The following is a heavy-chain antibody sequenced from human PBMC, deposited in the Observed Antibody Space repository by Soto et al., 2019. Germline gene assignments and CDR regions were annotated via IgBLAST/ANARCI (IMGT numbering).Heavy chain of an antibody. CDR1: GGSFSGYY. CDR3: ARADIVVVPAARLFDY. D-gene: IGHD2-2*01. Sequence: SETLSLTCAVHGGSFSGYYWSWIRQPPGKGLEWIGEINDSGGTNYNPSLTSRVTISVDTSKNQFSLNLSSMTAADTAVYFCARADIVVVPAARLFDYWGQGILVTVSS. V-gene: IGHV4-34*01. CDR2: INDSGGT. J-gene: IGHJ4*02.